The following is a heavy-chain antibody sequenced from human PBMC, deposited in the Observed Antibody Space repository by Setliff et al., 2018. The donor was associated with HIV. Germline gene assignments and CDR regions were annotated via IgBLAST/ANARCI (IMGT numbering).Heavy chain of an antibody. Sequence: ESGPTLVNPTHTPTLTCTFSGFSLSPNGMCVSWILQPPGKALEWLGRIDWDDDKYYSTSLKTRLTISNDTSKNQVVLTMTNMDPVDTATYYCARWRDASSGSPFDYWGQGTLVTVSS. CDR3: ARWRDASSGSPFDY. D-gene: IGHD3-22*01. J-gene: IGHJ4*02. V-gene: IGHV2-70*11. CDR1: GFSLSPNGMC. CDR2: IDWDDDK.